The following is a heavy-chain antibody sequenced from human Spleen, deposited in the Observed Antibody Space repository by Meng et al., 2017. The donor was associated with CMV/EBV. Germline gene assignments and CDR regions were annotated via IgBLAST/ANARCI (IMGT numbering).Heavy chain of an antibody. J-gene: IGHJ4*02. CDR1: GLTFSDYG. CDR3: AREIGVRFDC. V-gene: IGHV3-23*01. D-gene: IGHD3-16*01. Sequence: GESLKISCEASGLTFSDYGMSWVRQAPGKGLEWVSAIGAKAGGTYYADSVKGRFTISRDNAKTSLYLQMNSLRAEDTAVYYCAREIGVRFDCWGQGTLVTVSS. CDR2: IGAKAGGT.